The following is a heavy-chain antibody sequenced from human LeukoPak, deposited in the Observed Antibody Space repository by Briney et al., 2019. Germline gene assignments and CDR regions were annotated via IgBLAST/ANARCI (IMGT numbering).Heavy chain of an antibody. J-gene: IGHJ5*02. CDR1: GGSISSYY. CDR2: IYYSGST. D-gene: IGHD3-22*01. V-gene: IGHV4-59*01. CDR3: ARDTEDYYDSSGFRWFDP. Sequence: SETLSLTCTVSGGSISSYYWSWIRQPPGKGLEWIGYIYYSGSTNYNPSLKSRVTISVDTSKNQFSLKLSSVTAADTAVYYCARDTEDYYDSSGFRWFDPWGQGTLVTVSS.